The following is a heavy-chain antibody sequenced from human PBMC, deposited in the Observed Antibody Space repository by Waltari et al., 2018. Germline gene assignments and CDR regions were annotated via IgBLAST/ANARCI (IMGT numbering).Heavy chain of an antibody. V-gene: IGHV4-34*01. Sequence: QVQLQQWGAGLLKPSETLSLTCAVYGGSFSGYYWSWIRQPPGKGLEWIGDINHSGSTNYNPSRKGRVTISVDTSKNQFSLKLSSVTAADTAVYYCASPTGVANHRAFDYWGQGTLVTVSS. J-gene: IGHJ4*02. CDR3: ASPTGVANHRAFDY. CDR2: INHSGST. D-gene: IGHD2-15*01. CDR1: GGSFSGYY.